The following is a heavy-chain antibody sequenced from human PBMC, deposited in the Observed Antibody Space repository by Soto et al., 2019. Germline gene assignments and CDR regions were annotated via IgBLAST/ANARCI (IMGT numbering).Heavy chain of an antibody. CDR2: ISAYNGNT. CDR3: ARAKKVVGGAGAFDI. CDR1: GYTFTSYG. Sequence: EASVKVSCKASGYTFTSYGISWVRQAPGQGLERIGWISAYNGNTNYAQKLQGRVTMTTDTSTSTAYMELRSLRSDDTAVYYFARAKKVVGGAGAFDIWGQGTMVTVSS. J-gene: IGHJ3*02. V-gene: IGHV1-18*01. D-gene: IGHD3-22*01.